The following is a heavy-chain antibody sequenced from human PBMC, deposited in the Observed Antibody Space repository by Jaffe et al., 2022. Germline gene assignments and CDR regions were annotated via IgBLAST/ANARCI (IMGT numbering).Heavy chain of an antibody. J-gene: IGHJ2*01. CDR2: ISHSGST. V-gene: IGHV4-34*01. CDR1: GGSFSAYY. Sequence: QVQLQQWGAGLLKPSETLSLTCAVYGGSFSAYYWTWIRQPPGKGLEWIGEISHSGSTNYNPSLKSGVSISIDTSKNQFSLKLTSVTAADTAFYYCARGRGVGDYGEYWPPRYFDLWGRGTLVTVSS. CDR3: ARGRGVGDYGEYWPPRYFDL. D-gene: IGHD4-17*01.